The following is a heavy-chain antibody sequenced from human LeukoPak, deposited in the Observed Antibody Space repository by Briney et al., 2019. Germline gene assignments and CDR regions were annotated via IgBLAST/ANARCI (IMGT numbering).Heavy chain of an antibody. V-gene: IGHV1-2*06. J-gene: IGHJ4*02. D-gene: IGHD3-3*01. CDR2: INPNSGGT. CDR1: GYTFTGYY. Sequence: ASVKVSCKASGYTFTGYYMHWVRQAPGQGLEWMGRINPNSGGTNYAQKFQGRVTMTRDTSISTAYMEPSRLRSDDTAVYYCARGNRITIFGVVITPAYFDYWGQGTLVTVSS. CDR3: ARGNRITIFGVVITPAYFDY.